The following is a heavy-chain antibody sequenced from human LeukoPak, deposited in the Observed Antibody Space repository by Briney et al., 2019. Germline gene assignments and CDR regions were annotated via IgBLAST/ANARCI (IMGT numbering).Heavy chain of an antibody. V-gene: IGHV3-30-3*01. J-gene: IGHJ4*02. CDR3: ARDQGYCSGGSCYSLPFFDY. Sequence: GRSLRLSCAASGFTFSSYAMHWVRRAPGKGLEWVAVISYDGSNKYYADSVKGRFTISRDNSKNTLYLQMNSLRAGDTAVYYCARDQGYCSGGSCYSLPFFDYWGQGTLVTVSS. CDR1: GFTFSSYA. D-gene: IGHD2-15*01. CDR2: ISYDGSNK.